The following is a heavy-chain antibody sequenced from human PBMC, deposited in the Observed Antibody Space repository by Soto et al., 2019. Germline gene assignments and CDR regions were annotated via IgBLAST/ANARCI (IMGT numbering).Heavy chain of an antibody. D-gene: IGHD3-10*01. V-gene: IGHV1-69*13. Sequence: SVKVSCKASGGTFSSYAISWVRQAPGQGLEWMGGIIPIFGTANYAQKFQGRVTITADESTSTAYMELSSLRSEDTAVYYCARGKRGDYYGTGSHPARYYYYGMDVWGQGTTVTVSS. CDR1: GGTFSSYA. CDR3: ARGKRGDYYGTGSHPARYYYYGMDV. CDR2: IIPIFGTA. J-gene: IGHJ6*02.